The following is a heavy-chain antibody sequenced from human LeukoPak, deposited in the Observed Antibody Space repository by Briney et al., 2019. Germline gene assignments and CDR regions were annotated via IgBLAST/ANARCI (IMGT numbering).Heavy chain of an antibody. V-gene: IGHV3-48*03. D-gene: IGHD3-3*01. Sequence: GGSLRLSCAASGFTFSSYEMNWVRQAPGKGLEWVSYISSSGSTIYYADSVKGRFTISRDNAKNSLYLQMNSLRAEDTAVYYCARGCTYYDFWSGYSSDAFDIWGQGTMVTVSS. CDR1: GFTFSSYE. CDR2: ISSSGSTI. J-gene: IGHJ3*02. CDR3: ARGCTYYDFWSGYSSDAFDI.